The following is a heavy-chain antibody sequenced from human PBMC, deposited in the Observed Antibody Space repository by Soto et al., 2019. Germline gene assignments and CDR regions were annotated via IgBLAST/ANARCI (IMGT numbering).Heavy chain of an antibody. CDR1: GFSLTTTTMG. CDR2: IFWDDDQ. V-gene: IGHV2-5*02. D-gene: IGHD4-17*01. Sequence: QITLKESGPPLVRPAQTLTLTCAFSGFSLTTTTMGVAWTRHPPGKALEWLALIFWDDDQRYTPSLKDRLTISKDPSRSRVVLTISNMNPEDTGTYFCAHAGDYDLLSFDHWGPGTLVTVSS. CDR3: AHAGDYDLLSFDH. J-gene: IGHJ4*02.